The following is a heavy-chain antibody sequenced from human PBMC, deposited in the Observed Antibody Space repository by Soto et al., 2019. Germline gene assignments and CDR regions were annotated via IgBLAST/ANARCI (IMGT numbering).Heavy chain of an antibody. CDR2: IKSKTDGGTT. V-gene: IGHV3-15*07. J-gene: IGHJ4*02. CDR3: TTDRYCGGDCYKYYFDY. Sequence: GGSLRLSCAASGFTFSNAWMNWVRQAPGKGLEWVGRIKSKTDGGTTDYAAPVKGRFTISRDDSKNTLYLQMNSLKTEDTAVYYCTTDRYCGGDCYKYYFDYWGQGTLVTVSS. D-gene: IGHD2-21*02. CDR1: GFTFSNAW.